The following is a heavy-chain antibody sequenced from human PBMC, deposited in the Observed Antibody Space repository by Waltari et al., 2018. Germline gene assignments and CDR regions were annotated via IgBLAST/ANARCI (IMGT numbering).Heavy chain of an antibody. CDR2: IKPNSGGT. Sequence: QVQLVQSGAEVKKPGASVKVSCKASGYTFTGYYMHWVRQAPGQGREWMGWIKPNSGGTNDAQKFQGWVTRTRDTSISTAYMELGRLRSDDTAVYYCATHRWGSTEYFQHWGQGTLVTVSS. CDR1: GYTFTGYY. V-gene: IGHV1-2*04. CDR3: ATHRWGSTEYFQH. J-gene: IGHJ1*01. D-gene: IGHD6-13*01.